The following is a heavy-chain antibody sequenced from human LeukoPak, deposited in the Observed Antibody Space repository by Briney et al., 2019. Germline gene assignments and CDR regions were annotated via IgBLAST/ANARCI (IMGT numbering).Heavy chain of an antibody. D-gene: IGHD2-8*01. CDR1: GGSFSGYH. CDR3: ARGLSYCTNGVCSTPYFDY. V-gene: IGHV4-34*01. Sequence: SETLSLTCAVYGGSFSGYHWSWIRQPPGKGLEWIGEINHSGSTNYNPSLRSRVTISVDTSKNQFSLKLSSVTAADTAVYYCARGLSYCTNGVCSTPYFDYWGQGTLVTVSS. CDR2: INHSGST. J-gene: IGHJ4*02.